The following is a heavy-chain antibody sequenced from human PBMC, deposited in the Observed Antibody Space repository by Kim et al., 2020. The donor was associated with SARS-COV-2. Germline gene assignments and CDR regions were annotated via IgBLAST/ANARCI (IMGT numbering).Heavy chain of an antibody. CDR1: GGSFSGYY. Sequence: SETLSLTCAVYGGSFSGYYWSWIRQPPGKGLEWIGEINHSGSTNYNPSLKSRVTISVDTSKNQFSLKLSSVTAADTAVYYCARGRGNWNYVGPFDYWGQGTLVTVSS. J-gene: IGHJ4*02. CDR3: ARGRGNWNYVGPFDY. CDR2: INHSGST. D-gene: IGHD1-7*01. V-gene: IGHV4-34*01.